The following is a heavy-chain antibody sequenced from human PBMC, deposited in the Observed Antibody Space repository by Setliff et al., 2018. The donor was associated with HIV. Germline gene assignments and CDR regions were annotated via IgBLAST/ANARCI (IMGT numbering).Heavy chain of an antibody. Sequence: SETLSLTCTVSGGSFSTYYWSWIRQPAGEGLEYIGRVHSTGTTIYNPSLKSRVTMSVDTSKNQLSLKLRSVTAADTAVYYCARARITMTGGRLEPYAFDRWGQGTKVNVSS. V-gene: IGHV4-4*07. J-gene: IGHJ3*01. CDR2: VHSTGTT. CDR3: ARARITMTGGRLEPYAFDR. D-gene: IGHD3-22*01. CDR1: GGSFSTYY.